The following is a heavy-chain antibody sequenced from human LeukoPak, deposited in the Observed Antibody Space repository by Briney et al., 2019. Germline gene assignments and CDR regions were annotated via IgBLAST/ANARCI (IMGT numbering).Heavy chain of an antibody. V-gene: IGHV4-59*01. D-gene: IGHD4-23*01. J-gene: IGHJ5*01. Sequence: SETLSLTCTVSGGSISNFYWTWIRQSPGKGLEWIGYMSYSGTTKYSSSLKSRVTISLDTSKIQFSLKLNSVTAADTAVYYCARNHGGWFDSWGQGTLVTVSS. CDR2: MSYSGTT. CDR3: ARNHGGWFDS. CDR1: GGSISNFY.